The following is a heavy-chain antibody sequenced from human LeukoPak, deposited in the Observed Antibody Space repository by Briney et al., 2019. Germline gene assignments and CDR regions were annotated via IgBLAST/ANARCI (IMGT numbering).Heavy chain of an antibody. J-gene: IGHJ6*03. CDR2: ISAYNGNT. CDR1: GYTFTSYG. CDR3: ASSSHYYYYTDV. V-gene: IGHV1-18*01. Sequence: ASVKVSCKASGYTFTSYGISWVRQAPGQGLEWMGWISAYNGNTNYAQKLQGRVTMTTDTSTSTAYMELRSLRSDDTAVYYCASSSHYYYYTDVWGKGTTVTVSS.